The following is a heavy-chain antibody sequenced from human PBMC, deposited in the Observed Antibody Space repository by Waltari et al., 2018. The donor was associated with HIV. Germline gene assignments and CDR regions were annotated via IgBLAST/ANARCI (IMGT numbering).Heavy chain of an antibody. CDR1: GFTFSSYW. D-gene: IGHD2-2*01. CDR2: IKQDGSEK. V-gene: IGHV3-7*01. Sequence: EVQLVESGGGLVQPGGSLRLSCAASGFTFSSYWRSWVRQAPGKGLEWVANIKQDGSEKYYVDSVKGRFTISRDNAKNSLYLQMNSLRAEDTAVYYCAREEGGYCSSTSCLNWFDPWGQGTLVTVSS. J-gene: IGHJ5*02. CDR3: AREEGGYCSSTSCLNWFDP.